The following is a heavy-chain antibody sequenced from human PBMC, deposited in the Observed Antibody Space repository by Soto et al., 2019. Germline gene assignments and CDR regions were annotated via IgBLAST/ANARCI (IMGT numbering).Heavy chain of an antibody. V-gene: IGHV3-23*01. D-gene: IGHD3-16*01. CDR3: AKDRRSYDYNWGSYYFDY. CDR1: GFTFSSFA. J-gene: IGHJ4*02. Sequence: EVQLLESGGGLVQPGGSLRLSCAASGFTFSSFAMSWVRQAPGKGPEWVSGSSKSGCSAYYADSVKGRFTLSRDNSKNPLYRQMDCLRAEDTAIYYCAKDRRSYDYNWGSYYFDYWGQGTLVTVSS. CDR2: SSKSGCSA.